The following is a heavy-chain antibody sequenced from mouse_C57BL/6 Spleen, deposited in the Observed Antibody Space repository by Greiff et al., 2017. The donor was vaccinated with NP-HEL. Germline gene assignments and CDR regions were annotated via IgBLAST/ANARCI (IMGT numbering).Heavy chain of an antibody. CDR1: GYAFSSSW. Sequence: VMLVESGPELVKPGASVKISCEASGYAFSSSWMNWVKQRPGKGLEWIGRIYPGDGDTNYNGKFKGKATLTADKSSSTAYMQLSSLTSEDSAVYFCARGGLPFAMDYWGQGTSVTVSS. CDR3: ARGGLPFAMDY. V-gene: IGHV1-82*01. CDR2: IYPGDGDT. J-gene: IGHJ4*01. D-gene: IGHD2-2*01.